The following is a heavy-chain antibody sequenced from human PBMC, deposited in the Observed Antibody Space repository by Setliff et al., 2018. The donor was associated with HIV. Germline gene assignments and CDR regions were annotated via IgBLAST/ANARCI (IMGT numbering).Heavy chain of an antibody. Sequence: ASVKVSCKASGYTFTSYGISWVRQAPGQGLEWMGIISPSGDRTTYAQRFRGRVTMTSDTSTGTVYMELSSLRSEDTAVYYCAKQVSGYFDYWGQGALVTVSS. V-gene: IGHV1-46*01. D-gene: IGHD3-10*01. CDR3: AKQVSGYFDY. J-gene: IGHJ4*02. CDR2: ISPSGDRT. CDR1: GYTFTSYG.